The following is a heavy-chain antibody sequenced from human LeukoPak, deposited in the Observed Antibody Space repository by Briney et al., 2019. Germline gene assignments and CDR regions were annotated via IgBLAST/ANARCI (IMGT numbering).Heavy chain of an antibody. CDR2: IYYSGST. CDR3: ARGDARGYSYGYFHFDY. V-gene: IGHV4-59*01. Sequence: SETLSLTCTVSGGSISSYYWSWIRQPAGKGLEWIGYIYYSGSTNYNPSLKSRVTISVDTSKNQFSLKLRSVTAADTAVYYCARGDARGYSYGYFHFDYWGQGTLVIVSS. D-gene: IGHD5-18*01. J-gene: IGHJ4*02. CDR1: GGSISSYY.